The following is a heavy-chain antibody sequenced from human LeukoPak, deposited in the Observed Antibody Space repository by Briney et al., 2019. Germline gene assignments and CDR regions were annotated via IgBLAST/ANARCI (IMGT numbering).Heavy chain of an antibody. V-gene: IGHV3-74*01. CDR3: ARVVSRSEAGGWYTFDY. CDR1: GFTFSSYW. J-gene: IGHJ4*02. Sequence: GGSLRLSCAASGFTFSSYWMHWVRHAPGKGLVWVSRINSDGSSTSYADSVKGRFTISRDNAKNTLYLQMNSLRAEDTAVYYCARVVSRSEAGGWYTFDYWGQGTLVTVSS. D-gene: IGHD6-19*01. CDR2: INSDGSST.